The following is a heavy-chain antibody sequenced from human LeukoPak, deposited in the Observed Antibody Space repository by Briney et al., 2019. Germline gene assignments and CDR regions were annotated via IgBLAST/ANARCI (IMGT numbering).Heavy chain of an antibody. D-gene: IGHD2-2*02. CDR1: GYTFTSYG. Sequence: ASVKVSCKASGYTFTSYGISWVRQAPGQGLEWMGGIIPIFGTANYAQKFQGRVTITTDESTSTAYMELSSLRSEDTAVYYCARTYQLLYGGAFDIWGQGTMVTVSS. V-gene: IGHV1-69*05. CDR3: ARTYQLLYGGAFDI. CDR2: IIPIFGTA. J-gene: IGHJ3*02.